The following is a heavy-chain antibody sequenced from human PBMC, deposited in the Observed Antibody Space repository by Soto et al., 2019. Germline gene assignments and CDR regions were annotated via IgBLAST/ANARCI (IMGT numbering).Heavy chain of an antibody. Sequence: EVQLLESGGGLVQPGGSLRLSCAASGFTFNTYVMNWVRQAPGQGLVWVSTISYSADKTHYADSVKGRFTISRDNSRDTMFLQMNSLRADDATVYYCARRARTATTNWGAFDVWGQGTMVTVSS. CDR3: ARRARTATTNWGAFDV. V-gene: IGHV3-23*01. J-gene: IGHJ3*01. CDR1: GFTFNTYV. D-gene: IGHD1-7*01. CDR2: ISYSADKT.